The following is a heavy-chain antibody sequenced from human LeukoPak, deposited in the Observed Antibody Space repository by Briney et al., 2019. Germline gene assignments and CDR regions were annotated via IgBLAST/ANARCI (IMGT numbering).Heavy chain of an antibody. J-gene: IGHJ4*02. V-gene: IGHV1-46*03. CDR3: ARDQHYATDY. CDR1: GYMFSSYN. D-gene: IGHD2-2*01. CDR2: VSSSGVNT. Sequence: ASVKVSCKASGYMFSSYNMQWVRQAPGQGLEWMGMVSSSGVNTKYAQKFRGRITMTSDTSTSTVYMELSSLISDDTAVYYCARDQHYATDYWGQGTLATVCS.